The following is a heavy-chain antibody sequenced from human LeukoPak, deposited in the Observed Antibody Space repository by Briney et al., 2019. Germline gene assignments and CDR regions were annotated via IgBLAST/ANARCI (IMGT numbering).Heavy chain of an antibody. CDR1: GFTFSDYT. V-gene: IGHV3-21*01. Sequence: GGSLRLSCAASGFTFSDYTMTWVRQAPGKGLEWVASISSDSSYIDYADSVKGRFTISRDNAKNSLFLKTDTLRGDDTGIYYCARDPNVLGITPYYFDFRGQGTLVTVSS. CDR3: ARDPNVLGITPYYFDF. D-gene: IGHD3-10*02. J-gene: IGHJ4*02. CDR2: ISSDSSYI.